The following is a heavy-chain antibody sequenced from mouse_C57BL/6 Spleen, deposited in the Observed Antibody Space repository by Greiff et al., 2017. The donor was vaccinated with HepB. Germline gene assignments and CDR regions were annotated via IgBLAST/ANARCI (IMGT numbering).Heavy chain of an antibody. V-gene: IGHV1-52*01. CDR2: IDPSDSET. D-gene: IGHD2-3*01. CDR1: GYTFTSYW. Sequence: QVQLQQPGAELVMPGASVKLSCKASGYTFTSYWMHWVKQRPGQGLEWIGNIDPSDSETHYNQKFKDKATLTVDKSSSTAYMQLSSLTSEDSAVYYCATSLDGYYGEAYWGQGTLVTVSA. J-gene: IGHJ3*01. CDR3: ATSLDGYYGEAY.